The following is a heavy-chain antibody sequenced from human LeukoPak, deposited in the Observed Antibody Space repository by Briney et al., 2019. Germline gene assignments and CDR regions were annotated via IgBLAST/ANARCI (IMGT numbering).Heavy chain of an antibody. V-gene: IGHV3-21*01. Sequence: GGSLRLSCAASGFTFSSYSMNWVRQAPGKGLEWVSSISSSSSYIYYADSVKGRFTISRDNAKNSLYLQMNSLRAEDTAVYYCARDGAPRDYGDYFDYWGQGTLVTVSS. J-gene: IGHJ4*02. CDR1: GFTFSSYS. CDR2: ISSSSSYI. CDR3: ARDGAPRDYGDYFDY. D-gene: IGHD4-17*01.